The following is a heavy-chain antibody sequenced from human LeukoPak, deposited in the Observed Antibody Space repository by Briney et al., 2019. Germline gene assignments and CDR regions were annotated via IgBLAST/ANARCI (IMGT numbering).Heavy chain of an antibody. D-gene: IGHD3-3*01. CDR3: ARGRDIFGVVKYYYYYMDV. V-gene: IGHV1-18*01. CDR1: GYTFTSYG. CDR2: ISAYNGNT. J-gene: IGHJ6*03. Sequence: ASVKVSCKASGYTFTSYGISWVRQAPGQGLEWMGWISAYNGNTNYAQKLQGRVTMTTDTSTSTAYMELSSLRSEDTAVYYCARGRDIFGVVKYYYYYMDVWGKGTTVTVSS.